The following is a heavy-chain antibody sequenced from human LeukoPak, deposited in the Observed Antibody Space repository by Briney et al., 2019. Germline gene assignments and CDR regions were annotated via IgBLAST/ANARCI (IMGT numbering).Heavy chain of an antibody. V-gene: IGHV1-46*03. D-gene: IGHD6-19*01. CDR2: INPSGGST. J-gene: IGHJ4*02. Sequence: ASVKVSCKVSGYTLTELSMHWVRQAPGQGLEWMGIINPSGGSTSYAQKFQGRVTMTRDTSTSTVYMELSSLRSEDTAVYYCARGSSSGWYMGDPLFDYWGQGTLVTVSS. CDR3: ARGSSSGWYMGDPLFDY. CDR1: GYTLTELS.